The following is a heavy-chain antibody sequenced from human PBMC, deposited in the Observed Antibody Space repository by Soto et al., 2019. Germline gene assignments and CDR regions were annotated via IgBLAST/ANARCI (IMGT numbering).Heavy chain of an antibody. CDR1: GYTFTSYG. V-gene: IGHV1-18*01. J-gene: IGHJ6*02. CDR3: ARCIQEDYYYGMDV. CDR2: VSAYNGNT. D-gene: IGHD5-18*01. Sequence: ASVNVSCKASGYTFTSYGISWVRQAPGQGLEWMGWVSAYNGNTNYAQKLQGRVTMTTDTSTSTVYMELRNLRSDDTAVYYCARCIQEDYYYGMDVWGQGTTVTVSS.